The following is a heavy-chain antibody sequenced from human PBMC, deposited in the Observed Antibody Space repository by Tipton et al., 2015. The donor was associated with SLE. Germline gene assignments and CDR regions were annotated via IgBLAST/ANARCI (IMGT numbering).Heavy chain of an antibody. V-gene: IGHV3-30*19. CDR2: ISFDGSNK. Sequence: SLRLSCAASGFTFSSYGMHWVRQAPGKGLEWVALISFDGSNKYYADSVKGRFTISRDNSKNTLYLQMNSLRAEDTAVYYCAGELLDYFDFWGQGTLVTVSS. CDR1: GFTFSSYG. D-gene: IGHD1-26*01. CDR3: AGELLDYFDF. J-gene: IGHJ4*02.